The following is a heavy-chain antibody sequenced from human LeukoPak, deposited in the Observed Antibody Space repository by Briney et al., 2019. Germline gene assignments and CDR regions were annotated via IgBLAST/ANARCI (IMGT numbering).Heavy chain of an antibody. CDR1: GFTFSSYA. CDR3: AKTSRCGDYKFDY. CDR2: ISGSGGST. Sequence: PGGSLRLSCAASGFTFSSYAMSWVRQAPGKGLEWVSAISGSGGSTYYADSVKGRFTISRDDSKNTLYLQMNSLRAGDTAVYYCAKTSRCGDYKFDYWGQGTLVTVSS. V-gene: IGHV3-23*01. D-gene: IGHD4-17*01. J-gene: IGHJ4*02.